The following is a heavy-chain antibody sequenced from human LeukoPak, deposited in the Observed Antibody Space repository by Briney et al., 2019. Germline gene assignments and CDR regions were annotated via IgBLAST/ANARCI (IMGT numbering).Heavy chain of an antibody. V-gene: IGHV3-48*01. J-gene: IGHJ4*02. CDR2: ISPSSNTI. CDR1: GFTFSSYS. Sequence: PGGSLRLSCAASGFTFSSYSMNWVRQAPGKGLEWVSYISPSSNTIYYADSVKGRFTISRDNAKNTLYLQMNSLTAEDTAVYYCARVAYGSSWYVDYWGQGNLVTVSS. D-gene: IGHD6-13*01. CDR3: ARVAYGSSWYVDY.